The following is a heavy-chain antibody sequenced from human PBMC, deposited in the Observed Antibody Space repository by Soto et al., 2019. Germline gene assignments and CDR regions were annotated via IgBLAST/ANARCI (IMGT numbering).Heavy chain of an antibody. CDR3: ARGSTDSYPGSRIFDF. Sequence: GGSLRLSCVASGLTFGSRAMSWVRQAPGEGMQWVSTITDTGGDAKYADSVRGRFVISRDNSKKTLYLQMTSLTAEDSAMYFCARGSTDSYPGSRIFDFWGRGTLVTVSS. CDR2: ITDTGGDA. J-gene: IGHJ4*02. D-gene: IGHD3-10*01. CDR1: GLTFGSRA. V-gene: IGHV3-23*01.